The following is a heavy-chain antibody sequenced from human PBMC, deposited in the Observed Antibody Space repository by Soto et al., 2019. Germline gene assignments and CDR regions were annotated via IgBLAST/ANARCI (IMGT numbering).Heavy chain of an antibody. CDR3: ARFTSIRKLRFLEWLEAGSYYYYGMDV. J-gene: IGHJ6*02. CDR1: GYTFTSYG. D-gene: IGHD3-3*01. CDR2: ISAYNGNT. V-gene: IGHV1-18*01. Sequence: ASVKVSCKASGYTFTSYGISWVRQAPGQGLEWMGWISAYNGNTNYAQKLQGRVTMTTDRSTGTAYMELRSLRSDDTAVYYCARFTSIRKLRFLEWLEAGSYYYYGMDVWGQGTTVTVSS.